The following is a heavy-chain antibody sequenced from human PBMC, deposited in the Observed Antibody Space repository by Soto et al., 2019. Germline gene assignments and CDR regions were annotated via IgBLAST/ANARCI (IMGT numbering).Heavy chain of an antibody. CDR3: ARSEQWLTT. Sequence: SQTLSLTCATSGASVSSNNAAWNWIRQSPSRGLEWLGRTYFRSKWHYGYAVSVRSRITIKPDTSKNQFSLQLNSVTPEDTAVYYCARSEQWLTTWGQGTLVTVSS. CDR1: GASVSSNNAA. J-gene: IGHJ5*02. D-gene: IGHD6-19*01. CDR2: TYFRSKWHY. V-gene: IGHV6-1*01.